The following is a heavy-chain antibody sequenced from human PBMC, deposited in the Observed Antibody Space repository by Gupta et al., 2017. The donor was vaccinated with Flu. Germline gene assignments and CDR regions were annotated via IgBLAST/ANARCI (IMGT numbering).Heavy chain of an antibody. J-gene: IGHJ4*02. Sequence: GFTFSSYSMNWVRQAPGKGLEWVSYISSSSSTIYYADPVKGRFTISRDNAKNSLYLQMNSLRAEDTAVYYCARDGGDGYDYWGQGTLVTVSS. V-gene: IGHV3-48*01. CDR3: ARDGGDGYDY. CDR2: ISSSSSTI. CDR1: GFTFSSYS. D-gene: IGHD5-12*01.